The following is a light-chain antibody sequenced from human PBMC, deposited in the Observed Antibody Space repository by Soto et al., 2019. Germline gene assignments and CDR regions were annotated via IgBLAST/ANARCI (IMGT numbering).Light chain of an antibody. V-gene: IGKV2-28*01. CDR2: LGS. J-gene: IGKJ1*01. CDR1: QRLLHRNGYND. CDR3: MQALHTSWT. Sequence: DIVMPQSPLSLPVTPGEPASISCRSSQRLLHRNGYNDLDWYLQKPGQSPQLLIYLGSNRASGVPDRFSGSGSGTDFTLKISRVEAEDVGVYYFMQALHTSWTFGQGTKVEIK.